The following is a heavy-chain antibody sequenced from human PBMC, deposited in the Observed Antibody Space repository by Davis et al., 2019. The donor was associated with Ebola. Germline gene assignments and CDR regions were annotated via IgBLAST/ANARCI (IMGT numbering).Heavy chain of an antibody. D-gene: IGHD3-3*01. V-gene: IGHV1-18*01. CDR3: ARGEGGTVLRFLEWLGYYGMDV. CDR1: GYTFTSYG. J-gene: IGHJ6*02. Sequence: ASVKVSCKASGYTFTSYGISWVRQAPGQGLEWMGWISAYNGNTNYAQKFQGRVTMTRNTSISTAYMELSSLRSEDTAVYYCARGEGGTVLRFLEWLGYYGMDVWGQGTTVTVSS. CDR2: ISAYNGNT.